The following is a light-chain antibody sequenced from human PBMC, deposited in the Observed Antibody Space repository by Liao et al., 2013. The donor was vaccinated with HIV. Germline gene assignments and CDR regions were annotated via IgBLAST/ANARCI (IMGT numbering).Light chain of an antibody. V-gene: IGLV3-1*01. CDR3: QAWDTRADVV. Sequence: YDLTQPPSVSVSPGQTASITCSGDTLGDKYISWYQQRPGQSPVLVIYEDTKRPSGIPERFSGSNSGNTATLTISGTQAMDEADYFCQAWDTRADVVFGGGTKLTVL. CDR2: EDT. J-gene: IGLJ2*01. CDR1: TLGDKY.